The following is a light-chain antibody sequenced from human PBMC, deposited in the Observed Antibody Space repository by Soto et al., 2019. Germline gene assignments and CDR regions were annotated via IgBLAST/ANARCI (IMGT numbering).Light chain of an antibody. CDR3: QQYYSYPPA. V-gene: IGKV1-8*01. CDR2: AAS. Sequence: AIRLTQSPSSFSASTGDRVTITCRASPGISSYLAGYQQKPGKAPKLLIYAASTLQSGVPSRFSGSGSGTEFTLTISCLQSEDFATYYCQQYYSYPPAFGQGTRLEIK. CDR1: PGISSY. J-gene: IGKJ5*01.